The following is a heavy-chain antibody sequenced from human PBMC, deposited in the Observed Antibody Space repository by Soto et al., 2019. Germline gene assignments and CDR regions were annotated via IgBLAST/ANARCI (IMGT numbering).Heavy chain of an antibody. V-gene: IGHV5-51*01. D-gene: IGHD2-15*01. CDR1: GYSFTSYC. CDR2: IYPCESNT. J-gene: IGHJ5*02. Sequence: GESLKISCPCSGYSFTSYCIGWVRQMPGKGLEWMGIIYPCESNTRYGPSFQGQLTISAVKSISTAYMQWTGLNVSDAAMYYCARSEAARSPNWVDPWGAGP. CDR3: ARSEAARSPNWVDP.